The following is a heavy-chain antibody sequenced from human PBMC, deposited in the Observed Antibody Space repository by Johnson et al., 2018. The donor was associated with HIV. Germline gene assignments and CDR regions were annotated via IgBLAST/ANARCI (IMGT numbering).Heavy chain of an antibody. Sequence: QVQLVESGGGVVQPGGSLRLSCAASGFTFSSYGMHWVRQAPGKGLEWVAFIRYDGSNKYYADSVKGRFTISRDNSKNTLYLQMNSLRAEDTAVYYCAKGRIEVHDAFDIWGQGTMVTVSS. CDR1: GFTFSSYG. D-gene: IGHD2-21*01. J-gene: IGHJ3*02. CDR3: AKGRIEVHDAFDI. V-gene: IGHV3-30*02. CDR2: IRYDGSNK.